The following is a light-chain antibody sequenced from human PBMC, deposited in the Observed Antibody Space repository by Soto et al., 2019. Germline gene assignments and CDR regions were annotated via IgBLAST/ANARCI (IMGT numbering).Light chain of an antibody. CDR1: QSVNSW. CDR2: KAS. V-gene: IGKV1-5*03. J-gene: IGKJ2*01. Sequence: DIQMTQSPSTLSASVGDRVTITCRASQSVNSWLAWYQQKTGKAPKLLVYKASSLESGVPSRFSGSGSGTEFTLTISSLQPDDFATYYCQQYNSYTFGQGTKLEI. CDR3: QQYNSYT.